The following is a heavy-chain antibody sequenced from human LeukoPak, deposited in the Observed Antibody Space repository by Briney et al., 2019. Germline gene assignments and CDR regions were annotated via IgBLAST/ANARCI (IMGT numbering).Heavy chain of an antibody. CDR2: ISGSGGST. V-gene: IGHV3-23*01. CDR1: GFTFSSYA. D-gene: IGHD3-10*01. CDR3: AKGDEGSGSYYTREPYYMDV. J-gene: IGHJ6*03. Sequence: GGSLRLSCAASGFTFSSYAMHWVRQAPGKGLEWVSAISGSGGSTYYADSVKGRFTISRDNSKNTLYLQMNSLRAEDTAVYHCAKGDEGSGSYYTREPYYMDVWGKGTTVTVSS.